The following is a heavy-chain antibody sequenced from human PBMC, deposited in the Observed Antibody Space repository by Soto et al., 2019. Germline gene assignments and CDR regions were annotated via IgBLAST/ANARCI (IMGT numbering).Heavy chain of an antibody. V-gene: IGHV4-31*03. CDR3: ARDRPAFKSFGSGMDV. Sequence: SETLSLTCSVSGGAINNRDYYWSWIRQHPGKGLEGIGNIFYSGSPDYNPSLQGRLTISIDTSKNGFSLKLTSVTAADTAVYYCARDRPAFKSFGSGMDVWGQGTTVTVSS. CDR2: IFYSGSP. CDR1: GGAINNRDYY. D-gene: IGHD3-16*01. J-gene: IGHJ6*02.